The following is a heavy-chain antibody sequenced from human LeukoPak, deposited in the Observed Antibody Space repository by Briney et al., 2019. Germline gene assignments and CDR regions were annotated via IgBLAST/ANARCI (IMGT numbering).Heavy chain of an antibody. D-gene: IGHD2-2*01. J-gene: IGHJ5*02. CDR1: GYTLTELS. Sequence: GASVKVSCKVSGYTLTELSMHWVRQAPGKGLEWMGGFDPEDGETIYAQKFQGRVTMTEDTSTDTAYMELSSLRSEDTAVYYCAAGRYCSSTSCYFDWFDPWGQGTLVTVSS. CDR2: FDPEDGET. V-gene: IGHV1-24*01. CDR3: AAGRYCSSTSCYFDWFDP.